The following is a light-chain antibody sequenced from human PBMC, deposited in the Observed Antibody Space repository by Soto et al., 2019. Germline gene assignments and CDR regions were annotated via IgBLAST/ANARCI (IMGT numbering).Light chain of an antibody. Sequence: EIVLTQSPATLSLSPGESATLSCRTSQSVNSHLAWYQQKAGQAPRLLIYGASTRATGIPARFSGSGSGTEFTLTISSLQSEDFAVYYCQQYSIWRTFGQGTKVDIK. J-gene: IGKJ1*01. CDR2: GAS. CDR1: QSVNSH. CDR3: QQYSIWRT. V-gene: IGKV3-15*01.